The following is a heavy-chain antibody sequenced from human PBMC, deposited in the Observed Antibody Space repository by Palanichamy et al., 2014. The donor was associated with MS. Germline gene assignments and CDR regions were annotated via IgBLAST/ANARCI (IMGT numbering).Heavy chain of an antibody. J-gene: IGHJ4*02. V-gene: IGHV1-2*04. CDR3: AREELVGTKYFDY. CDR2: INSNTGDT. D-gene: IGHD1-26*01. CDR1: GYTFTAFY. Sequence: QVQLVQSGAEVKKPGASVKVSCKTSGYTFTAFYIHWVRQAPGQGLEYMGWINSNTGDTDYAQNFQGWVTMTRDTAITTVYMELTRLKSDDTAVYYCAREELVGTKYFDYWGQGALVTVSS.